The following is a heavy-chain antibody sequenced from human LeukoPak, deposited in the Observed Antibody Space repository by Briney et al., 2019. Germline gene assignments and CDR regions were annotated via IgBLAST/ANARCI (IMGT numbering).Heavy chain of an antibody. V-gene: IGHV4-59*12. CDR2: IYYTGNT. CDR1: GGSISSYY. D-gene: IGHD3-3*01. CDR3: ARGATMDGMDV. Sequence: SETLSLTCTVSGGSISSYYWIWIRQPPGKGLEYIGYIYYTGNTNYNPSLKSRVTISVDTSKNQFSLKLSSVTAADTAVYYCARGATMDGMDVWGQGTTVTVSS. J-gene: IGHJ6*02.